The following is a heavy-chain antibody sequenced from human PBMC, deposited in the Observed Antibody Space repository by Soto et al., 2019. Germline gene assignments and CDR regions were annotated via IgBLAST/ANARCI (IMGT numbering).Heavy chain of an antibody. J-gene: IGHJ5*02. Sequence: GESLKISCKDFGYSFANYWIAWVRQMPGKGLEWMGIIYTGDSDTRYSPSFQGQVTISADKSISTAYLQWSSLKASDTATYYCARGFCSRGSCYSYPGFSLGPWGQGTLVTVSS. V-gene: IGHV5-51*01. CDR3: ARGFCSRGSCYSYPGFSLGP. CDR1: GYSFANYW. CDR2: IYTGDSDT. D-gene: IGHD2-15*01.